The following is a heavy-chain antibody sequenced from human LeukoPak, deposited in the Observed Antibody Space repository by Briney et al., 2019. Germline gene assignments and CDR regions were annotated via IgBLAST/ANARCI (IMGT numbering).Heavy chain of an antibody. CDR3: ARRRYYDSTGYLD. Sequence: PSETLSLTCTISSGSISSSSYYWGWIRQPPGKGLEWIADIYYSGSTYYNPSLKSRGSISIDTSNNHFSLRLSSVTAADTALYYCARRRYYDSTGYLDWGQGTLVTVSS. D-gene: IGHD3-22*01. CDR2: IYYSGST. J-gene: IGHJ1*01. CDR1: SGSISSSSYY. V-gene: IGHV4-39*02.